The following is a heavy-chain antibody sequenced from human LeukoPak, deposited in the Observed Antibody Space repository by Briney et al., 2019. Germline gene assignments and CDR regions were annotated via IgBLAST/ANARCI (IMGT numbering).Heavy chain of an antibody. V-gene: IGHV4-34*01. J-gene: IGHJ5*02. Sequence: SETLSLTCAVYGASLNGHYWSWIRQPPGKGLEWIGEGSDVGGTKYNPSFKSRVTISADSSKNQFSLKLRSVTAADTAVHYCAQNGQTGFSFDPWGQGTLVTVSS. CDR3: AQNGQTGFSFDP. CDR1: GASLNGHY. CDR2: GSDVGGT. D-gene: IGHD1-14*01.